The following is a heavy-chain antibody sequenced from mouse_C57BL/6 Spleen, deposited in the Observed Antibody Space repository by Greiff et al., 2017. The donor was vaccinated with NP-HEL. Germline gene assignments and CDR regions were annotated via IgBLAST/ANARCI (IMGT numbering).Heavy chain of an antibody. D-gene: IGHD1-1*01. CDR3: ARGDTTVEDYAMDY. CDR1: GYTFTSYW. J-gene: IGHJ4*01. Sequence: QVQLQQPGAELVKPGASVKLSCKASGYTFTSYWMHWVKQRPGQGLEWIGMIHPNSGSTNYNEKFKSKATLTVDKSSSTAYMQLSSLTSEDSAVYYCARGDTTVEDYAMDYWGQGTSVTVSS. V-gene: IGHV1-64*01. CDR2: IHPNSGST.